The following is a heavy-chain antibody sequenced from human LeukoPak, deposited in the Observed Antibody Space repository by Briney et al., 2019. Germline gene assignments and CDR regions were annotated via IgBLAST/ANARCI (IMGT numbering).Heavy chain of an antibody. CDR1: GYTFTNYY. CDR3: ARRSLRYSFDY. Sequence: ASVKVSCKGSGYTFTNYYMHWVRQAPGQGLEWMGIINPSGGSTSYAQKFQGRLTMTRDTSTSTVYMELSSLRSQDTAVYYCARRSLRYSFDYWGQGTLVTVSS. CDR2: INPSGGST. J-gene: IGHJ4*02. D-gene: IGHD3-9*01. V-gene: IGHV1-46*01.